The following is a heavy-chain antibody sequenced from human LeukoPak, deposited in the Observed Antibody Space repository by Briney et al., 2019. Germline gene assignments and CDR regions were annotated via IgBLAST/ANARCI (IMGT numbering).Heavy chain of an antibody. CDR3: ARIRGGYRYLDY. D-gene: IGHD5-18*01. CDR1: GYTFTSYD. V-gene: IGHV1-8*01. CDR2: MNPNSGNI. J-gene: IGHJ4*02. Sequence: ASVKVSCKASGYTFTSYDINWVRQATGQGLEWMGWMNPNSGNIGYAQKFQGRVTMTRNTSISTAYMELSSLRYEDTAVYYCARIRGGYRYLDYWGQGTLVTVSS.